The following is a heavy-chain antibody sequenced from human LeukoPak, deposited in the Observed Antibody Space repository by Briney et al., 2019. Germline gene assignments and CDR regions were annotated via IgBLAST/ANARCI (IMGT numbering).Heavy chain of an antibody. CDR2: TYYRSKWYS. D-gene: IGHD6-19*01. V-gene: IGHV6-1*01. Sequence: SQPLSLTCAVSGHSVSSYSVAGQWIRQSPSGGLEWLGRTYYRSKWYSDYAVSVKRRITINPDPSKNQLSLQLNSVTPEDTVVCYCASKNCRSSWSHSYFDQWGRGTLVTVSS. CDR1: GHSVSSYSVA. CDR3: ASKNCRSSWSHSYFDQ. J-gene: IGHJ2*01.